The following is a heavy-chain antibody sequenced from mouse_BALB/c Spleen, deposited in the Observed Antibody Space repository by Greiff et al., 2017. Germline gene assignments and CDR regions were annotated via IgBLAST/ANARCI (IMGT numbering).Heavy chain of an antibody. D-gene: IGHD2-12*01. V-gene: IGHV3-6*02. CDR1: GYSITSGYY. Sequence: EVKLMESGPGLVKPSQSLSLTCSVTGYSITSGYYWNWIRQFPGNKLEWMGYISYDGSNNYNPSLKNRISITRDTSKNQFFLKLNSVTTEDTATYYCARVDYIFDVWGAGTTVTVSS. CDR3: ARVDYIFDV. J-gene: IGHJ1*01. CDR2: ISYDGSN.